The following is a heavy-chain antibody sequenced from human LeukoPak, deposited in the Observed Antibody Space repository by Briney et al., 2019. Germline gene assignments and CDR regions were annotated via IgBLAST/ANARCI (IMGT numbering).Heavy chain of an antibody. Sequence: PGGSLRLSCAASGFTFSSYAMHWVRQAPGKGLEWIGRIKTTTDGGATDYVAPVKGRFTISRDDSENTLYLQMNSLKTEDAAMYYCMTGLGSYWGQGALVTVSP. CDR3: MTGLGSY. D-gene: IGHD3-10*01. J-gene: IGHJ4*02. V-gene: IGHV3-15*01. CDR1: GFTFSSYA. CDR2: IKTTTDGGAT.